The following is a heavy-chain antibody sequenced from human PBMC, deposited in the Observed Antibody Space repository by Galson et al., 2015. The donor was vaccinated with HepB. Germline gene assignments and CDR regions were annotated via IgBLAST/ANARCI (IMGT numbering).Heavy chain of an antibody. V-gene: IGHV3-23*01. J-gene: IGHJ4*02. CDR1: GFTFSSYA. Sequence: SLRLSCAASGFTFSSYAMSWVRQAPGKGLEWVSAISGSGGSTYYADSVKGRFTISRDNSKNTLYLQMNSLRAEDTAVYYCAKLTSGAGTRFYFDYWGQGTLVTVSS. D-gene: IGHD6-19*01. CDR3: AKLTSGAGTRFYFDY. CDR2: ISGSGGST.